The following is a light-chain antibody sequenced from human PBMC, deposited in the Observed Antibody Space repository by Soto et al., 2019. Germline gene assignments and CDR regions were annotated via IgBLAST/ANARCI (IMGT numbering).Light chain of an antibody. CDR1: QSVSSN. V-gene: IGKV3-15*01. Sequence: EIVMTQSPATLSVSPGERATRSCRASQSVSSNLAWYQQKPGQAPRLLIYGASTRATGIPARFSGSGSGTEFTLTISSLQSEDFAVYYCQQYYTGPSTFGQGTKLEIK. J-gene: IGKJ2*02. CDR3: QQYYTGPST. CDR2: GAS.